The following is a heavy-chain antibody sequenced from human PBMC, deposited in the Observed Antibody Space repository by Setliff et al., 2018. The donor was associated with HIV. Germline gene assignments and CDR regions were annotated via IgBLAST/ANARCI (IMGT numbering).Heavy chain of an antibody. V-gene: IGHV4-34*01. CDR1: GGSFSGYY. J-gene: IGHJ4*02. Sequence: SETLSLTCAVYGGSFSGYYWSWIRQPPGKGLEWIGEINHSGATFYNPSLRSRVTTSVDTSKNQFSLKLSSVTAADTAVYYCARGSSNTWYYYFDSWGQGTLVTVSS. CDR2: INHSGAT. D-gene: IGHD6-13*01. CDR3: ARGSSNTWYYYFDS.